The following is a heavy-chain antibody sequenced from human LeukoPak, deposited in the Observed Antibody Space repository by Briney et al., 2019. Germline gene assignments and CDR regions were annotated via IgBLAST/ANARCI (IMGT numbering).Heavy chain of an antibody. CDR2: IYHSGST. J-gene: IGHJ4*02. D-gene: IGHD3-9*01. V-gene: IGHV4-30-2*01. CDR3: ARADILTGYPAAAY. Sequence: SETLSLTCTVSGGSISSGGYYWSWIRQPPGKGLEWIGYIYHSGSTYYNPSLKSRVTISVDRSKNQFSLKLSSVTAADTAVYYCARADILTGYPAAAYWGQGTLVTVSS. CDR1: GGSISSGGYY.